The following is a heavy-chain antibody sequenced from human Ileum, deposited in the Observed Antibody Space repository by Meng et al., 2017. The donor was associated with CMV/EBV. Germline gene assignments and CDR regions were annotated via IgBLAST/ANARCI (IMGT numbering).Heavy chain of an antibody. CDR2: IIPILGIA. Sequence: SVKVSCKAFGGTFSSYAINWVRQAPGQGLEWMGGIIPILGIANYAQKFQGRVTITADKSTSTAYMEVRSLRSEDTAVYYCARVIVEEPANYYGMDVWGQGTTVTVSS. V-gene: IGHV1-69*10. D-gene: IGHD2-2*01. CDR1: GGTFSSYA. CDR3: ARVIVEEPANYYGMDV. J-gene: IGHJ6*02.